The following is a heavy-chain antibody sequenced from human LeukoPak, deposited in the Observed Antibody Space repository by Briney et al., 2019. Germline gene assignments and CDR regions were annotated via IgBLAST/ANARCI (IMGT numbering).Heavy chain of an antibody. Sequence: GSVKVSCKASGYTFTSYDINWVRQAPGQGLEWMGLINPSGGSTSYAQKFQGRVTMTRDTSTSTVYMELSSLRSEDTAVYYCARTGYCSSTSCARVSGLDYWGQGTLVTVSS. CDR2: INPSGGST. CDR1: GYTFTSYD. V-gene: IGHV1-46*01. CDR3: ARTGYCSSTSCARVSGLDY. J-gene: IGHJ4*02. D-gene: IGHD2-2*01.